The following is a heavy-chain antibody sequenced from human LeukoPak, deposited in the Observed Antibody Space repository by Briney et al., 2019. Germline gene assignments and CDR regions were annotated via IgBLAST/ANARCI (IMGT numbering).Heavy chain of an antibody. J-gene: IGHJ6*03. V-gene: IGHV3-7*01. CDR3: ARARNRYCSSTSCYTDYYYYYMDV. D-gene: IGHD2-2*02. CDR2: IKQDGSEK. CDR1: GFTFDDYG. Sequence: AGGSLRLSCAASGFTFDDYGLSWVRQAPGKGLEWVANIKQDGSEKYYVDSVKGRFTISRDNAKNSLYLQMNSLRAEDTAVYYCARARNRYCSSTSCYTDYYYYYMDVWGKGTTVTISS.